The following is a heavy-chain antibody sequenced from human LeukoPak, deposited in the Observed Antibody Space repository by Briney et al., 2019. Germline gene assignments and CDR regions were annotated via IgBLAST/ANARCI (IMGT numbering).Heavy chain of an antibody. J-gene: IGHJ3*02. V-gene: IGHV4-4*07. Sequence: KSSETLSLTCTVSGGSISSYYWSWIRQPAGKGLEWIGRIYTSGSTNYNPSLKSRVTMSVDTSKNQFSQKLSSVTAADTAVYYCARVGITIYTGAFDIWGQGTIVTVSS. CDR1: GGSISSYY. CDR2: IYTSGST. CDR3: ARVGITIYTGAFDI. D-gene: IGHD3-9*01.